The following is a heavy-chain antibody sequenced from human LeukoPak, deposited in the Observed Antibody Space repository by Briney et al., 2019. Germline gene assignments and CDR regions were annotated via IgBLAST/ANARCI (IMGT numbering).Heavy chain of an antibody. J-gene: IGHJ3*02. V-gene: IGHV4-39*07. Sequence: KPSETLSLTCTVSGGSISSSSYYWGWIRQPPGKGLEWIGSIYYSGSTYYNPSLKSRVTISVDTSKNQFSLKLSSVTAADTAVYYCAREGWYYYDSSGENAFDIWGQGTMVTVSS. CDR3: AREGWYYYDSSGENAFDI. CDR2: IYYSGST. CDR1: GGSISSSSYY. D-gene: IGHD3-22*01.